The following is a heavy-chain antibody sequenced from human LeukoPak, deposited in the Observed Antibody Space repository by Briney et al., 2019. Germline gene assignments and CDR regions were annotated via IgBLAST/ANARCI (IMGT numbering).Heavy chain of an antibody. V-gene: IGHV3-23*01. CDR1: GFTFRNYG. D-gene: IGHD1-26*01. J-gene: IGHJ6*03. Sequence: GGTLRLSCAASGFTFRNYGMSWVRQAPGKGLEWVSAISNSGGNTYYADSVKGRFTISRDDSRNTLYLQMNSLRAEDTAVYYCAKDDGGSYYIYYYYMDVWGKGTTVTISS. CDR3: AKDDGGSYYIYYYYMDV. CDR2: ISNSGGNT.